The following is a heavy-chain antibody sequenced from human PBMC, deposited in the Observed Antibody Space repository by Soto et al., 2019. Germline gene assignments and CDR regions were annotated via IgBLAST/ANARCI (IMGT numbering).Heavy chain of an antibody. CDR2: ISGSGDTT. D-gene: IGHD3-22*01. J-gene: IGHJ3*01. CDR3: AKNRMSDSQDYHRDAIDV. CDR1: GLTFRSYV. V-gene: IGHV3-23*01. Sequence: GGSLRLSCVASGLTFRSYVMNWVRQAPGEGVEWVSGISGSGDTTHYADSVKGRFTISRDNSKNTVFLQMKSLRAEDTAVYYCAKNRMSDSQDYHRDAIDVWGQGTRVTVSS.